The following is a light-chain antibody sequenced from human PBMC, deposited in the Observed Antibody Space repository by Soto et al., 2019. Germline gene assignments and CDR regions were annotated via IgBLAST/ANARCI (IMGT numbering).Light chain of an antibody. Sequence: AIRMTQSPSSLSASTGDRVTITCRASQGISSYLAWYQQKPGNAPKLLIYAASTLQSGVPSRFSGSGSGTDFTLTISCLQSADFATYYCQQYYSYPLTFGGGTKVESK. CDR3: QQYYSYPLT. CDR1: QGISSY. V-gene: IGKV1-8*01. CDR2: AAS. J-gene: IGKJ4*01.